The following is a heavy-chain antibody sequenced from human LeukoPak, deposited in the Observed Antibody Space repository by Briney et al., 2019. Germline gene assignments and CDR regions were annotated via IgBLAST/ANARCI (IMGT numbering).Heavy chain of an antibody. V-gene: IGHV3-30-3*01. J-gene: IGHJ4*02. CDR3: ARDVALSTYHFDSSGLLDY. D-gene: IGHD3-22*01. CDR2: ISYDGNNE. Sequence: GRSLRLSCAASGFTFDDYAMHWVRQAPGKGLEWVAVISYDGNNEYYADSVKGRFTISRDNSRNTLYLQMNSLRAEDTAVYYCARDVALSTYHFDSSGLLDYWGQGTLVTVSS. CDR1: GFTFDDYA.